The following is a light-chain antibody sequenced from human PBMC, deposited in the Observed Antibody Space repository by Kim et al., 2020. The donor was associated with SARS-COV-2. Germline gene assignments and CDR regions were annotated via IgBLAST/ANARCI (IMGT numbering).Light chain of an antibody. Sequence: DIQLTQSPSSLSASVGDTLTITCRPGQSIRDYLNWYQHKPGKAPKLLISGASRLQSGVPSRFSGRGSGTDFTLTVRNLQPEDFATYYCQQTYDSPTFGGGTKVDIK. CDR1: QSIRDY. CDR3: QQTYDSPT. CDR2: GAS. V-gene: IGKV1-39*01. J-gene: IGKJ4*01.